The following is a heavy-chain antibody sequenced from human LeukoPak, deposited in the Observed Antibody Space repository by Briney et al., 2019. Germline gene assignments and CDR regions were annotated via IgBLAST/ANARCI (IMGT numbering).Heavy chain of an antibody. CDR3: ARGLSSGHAPGY. CDR1: GFTFSSYE. Sequence: PGGSLRLSCAASGFTFSSYEMNWVRQAPGKGLEWVSYISSSGSTIYYADSVKGRFTISRDNAKNPLYLQMNSLRAEDTAVYYCARGLSSGHAPGYWGQGTLVTVSS. D-gene: IGHD3-22*01. J-gene: IGHJ4*02. V-gene: IGHV3-48*03. CDR2: ISSSGSTI.